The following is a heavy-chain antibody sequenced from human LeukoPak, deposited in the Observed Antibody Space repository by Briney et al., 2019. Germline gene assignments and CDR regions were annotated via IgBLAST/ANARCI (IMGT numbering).Heavy chain of an antibody. CDR1: GGSISSYY. V-gene: IGHV4-59*01. J-gene: IGHJ6*03. CDR3: ARVDGRDGYNYDYCYYMVV. Sequence: PSETPSLTCTVSGGSISSYYWSWIRQPPGKGLEWIGYFYYSGSTNYNPSLKSRVTISVDTSKNQFSLKLSSVTAADTAVYYCARVDGRDGYNYDYCYYMVVWGQRKTVTVSS. CDR2: FYYSGST. D-gene: IGHD5-24*01.